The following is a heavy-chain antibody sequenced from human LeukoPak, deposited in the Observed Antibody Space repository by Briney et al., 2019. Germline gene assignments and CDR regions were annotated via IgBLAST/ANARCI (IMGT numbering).Heavy chain of an antibody. CDR3: TRDGPGSCTSTSCSNDY. Sequence: PGGSLRLSCAASGFTFSDYHMSWIRQASGKGLEWVSYISSSGGTISYADSVKGRFTVSRDNAKKSLYLQMNSLRAEDTAMYYCTRDGPGSCTSTSCSNDYWGQGTLVTVSS. J-gene: IGHJ4*02. V-gene: IGHV3-11*04. D-gene: IGHD2-2*01. CDR2: ISSSGGTI. CDR1: GFTFSDYH.